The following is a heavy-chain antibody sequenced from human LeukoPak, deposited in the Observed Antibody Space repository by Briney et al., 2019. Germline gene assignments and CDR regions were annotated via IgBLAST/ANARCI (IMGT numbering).Heavy chain of an antibody. CDR2: ISWNSGSI. CDR1: GFTFDDYA. D-gene: IGHD3-22*01. J-gene: IGHJ4*02. V-gene: IGHV3-9*01. CDR3: AKGEPTYYYDSSGYYAPSIAGY. Sequence: PGGSLRLSCAASGFTFDDYAMHWVRQAPGKGLEWVSGISWNSGSIGYADSVKGRFTISRDNAKNSLYLQMNSLRAEDTALYYCAKGEPTYYYDSSGYYAPSIAGYWGQGTLVTVSS.